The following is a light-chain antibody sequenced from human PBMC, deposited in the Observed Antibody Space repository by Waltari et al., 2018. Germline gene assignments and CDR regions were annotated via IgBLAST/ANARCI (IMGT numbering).Light chain of an antibody. CDR3: QQYGSSPLT. V-gene: IGKV3-20*01. J-gene: IGKJ4*01. Sequence: EIVLTQSPGTLSLSPGERATLSCRASQGVSGGYLAGYQQRPGQAPRLLIYDASSRATGISDRFSGSGSGTDFTLTISRLEPEDFAVYNCQQYGSSPLTFGGGTKVEIK. CDR1: QGVSGGY. CDR2: DAS.